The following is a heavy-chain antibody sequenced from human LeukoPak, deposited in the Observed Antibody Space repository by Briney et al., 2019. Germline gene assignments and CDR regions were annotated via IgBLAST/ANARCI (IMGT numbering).Heavy chain of an antibody. CDR3: ARGAYNYGYIFNY. J-gene: IGHJ4*02. D-gene: IGHD5-18*01. V-gene: IGHV3-7*01. CDR2: INQDGSEK. Sequence: GGSLRLSCAASGFTFSSYWMTWVRQAPGKGLEWVASINQDGSEKYYVDSVKGRFTISRDSTKNLVYLQINSLRAEDTAVYYCARGAYNYGYIFNYWGQGTLVTVSS. CDR1: GFTFSSYW.